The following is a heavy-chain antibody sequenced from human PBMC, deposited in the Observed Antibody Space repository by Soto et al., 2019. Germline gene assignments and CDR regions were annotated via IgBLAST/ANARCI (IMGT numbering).Heavy chain of an antibody. Sequence: GGSLRLSCAASGLTFSSYGMHWVRQAPGKGLEWVAVISYDGSNKYYADSVKGRFTISRDNSKNTLYLQMNSLRAEDTAVYYCAKDLGYCSGGSCYLTDYYYYMDVWGNGTTVTVSS. CDR3: AKDLGYCSGGSCYLTDYYYYMDV. CDR2: ISYDGSNK. D-gene: IGHD2-15*01. V-gene: IGHV3-30*18. CDR1: GLTFSSYG. J-gene: IGHJ6*03.